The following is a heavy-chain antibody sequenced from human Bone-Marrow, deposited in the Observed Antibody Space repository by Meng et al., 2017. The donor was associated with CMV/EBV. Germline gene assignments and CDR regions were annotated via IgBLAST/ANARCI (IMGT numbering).Heavy chain of an antibody. J-gene: IGHJ4*02. CDR2: IYYSGST. V-gene: IGHV4-59*01. CDR1: GGSISSYY. CDR3: ARDKVGLWSGYYTDY. Sequence: SETLSLTCTVSGGSISSYYWSWIRQPPGKGLEWIGYIYYSGSTNYNSSLKSRVTISVDTSKNQFSLKLSSVTAADTAVYFCARDKVGLWSGYYTDYWGQGTLVTVYS. D-gene: IGHD3-3*01.